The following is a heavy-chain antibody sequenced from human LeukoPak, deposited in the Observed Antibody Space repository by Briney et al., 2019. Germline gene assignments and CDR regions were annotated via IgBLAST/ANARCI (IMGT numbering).Heavy chain of an antibody. Sequence: ASVKVSCKASGYSFSSYNMNWVRQAPGQGLEWMGWINTNTGNPTYAQGFTGRFVFSLDTSVSTAYLQISSLKAEDTAVYYCARVPPETGGSAPNYYFDYWGQGTLVTVSS. J-gene: IGHJ4*02. CDR3: ARVPPETGGSAPNYYFDY. CDR2: INTNTGNP. CDR1: GYSFSSYN. V-gene: IGHV7-4-1*02. D-gene: IGHD2-15*01.